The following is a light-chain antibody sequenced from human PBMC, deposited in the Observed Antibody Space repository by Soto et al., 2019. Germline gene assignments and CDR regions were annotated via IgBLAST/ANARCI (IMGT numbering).Light chain of an antibody. CDR1: QSISSW. Sequence: DIQMTQSPSTLSASVGDRVTITCRASQSISSWLAWYQQKPEKAPKLLIYDASSLESGVPSRFSGSGSGTEFPLTISSLQPDDFATYYCQQYNSYSGTFGQGTKVEIK. J-gene: IGKJ1*01. CDR3: QQYNSYSGT. V-gene: IGKV1-5*01. CDR2: DAS.